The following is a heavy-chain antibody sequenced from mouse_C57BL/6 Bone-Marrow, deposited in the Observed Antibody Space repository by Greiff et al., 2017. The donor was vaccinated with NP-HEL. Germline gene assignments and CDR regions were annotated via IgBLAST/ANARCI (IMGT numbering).Heavy chain of an antibody. CDR2: IDPETGGT. CDR3: TIYYYGSSHY. J-gene: IGHJ2*01. D-gene: IGHD1-1*01. CDR1: GYTFTDYE. Sequence: QVHVKQSGAELVRPGASVTLSCKASGYTFTDYEMHWVKQTPVHGLEWIGAIDPETGGTAYNQKFKGKAILTADKSSSTAYMELRSLTSEDSAVYYCTIYYYGSSHYWGQGTTLTVSS. V-gene: IGHV1-15*01.